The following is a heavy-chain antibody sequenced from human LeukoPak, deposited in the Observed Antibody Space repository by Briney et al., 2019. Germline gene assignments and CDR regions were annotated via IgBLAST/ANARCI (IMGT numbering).Heavy chain of an antibody. CDR2: IYYSGST. V-gene: IGHV4-59*01. J-gene: IGHJ4*02. Sequence: SETLSLTCTVSGGSISSYYWSWIRQPPGKGLEWIGYIYYSGSTNYNPSLKSRVTISVDTSKNQFSLKLSSVTAADTAVYYCARSSWELGYWGQGTLVTVSS. CDR1: GGSISSYY. CDR3: ARSSWELGY. D-gene: IGHD1-26*01.